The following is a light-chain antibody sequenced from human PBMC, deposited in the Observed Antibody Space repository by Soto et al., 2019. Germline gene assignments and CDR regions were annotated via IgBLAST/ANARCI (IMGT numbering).Light chain of an antibody. Sequence: TQSPSSLSASVGDRVTITCRASQRISNYLNWYQQKPGQAPRLLIYGASSRATGIPDGFSGSGSGTDFNLTVNRLAPEDFAVYYCHQYATSPRTFGQGTKVDI. CDR3: HQYATSPRT. J-gene: IGKJ1*01. V-gene: IGKV3-20*01. CDR2: GAS. CDR1: QRISNY.